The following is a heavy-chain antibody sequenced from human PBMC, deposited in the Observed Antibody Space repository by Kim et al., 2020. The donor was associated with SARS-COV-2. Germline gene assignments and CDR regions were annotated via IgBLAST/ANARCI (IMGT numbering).Heavy chain of an antibody. V-gene: IGHV1-2*02. CDR2: INPNSGGT. CDR3: ARGPYYYDSSGAFDL. Sequence: ASVKVSCKASGYTFTGYYMHWVRQAPGQGLEWMGWINPNSGGTNYAQKFQGRVTMTRDTSISTAYMELSRLRSDDTAVYYCARGPYYYDSSGAFDLWGRGTLVTVSS. J-gene: IGHJ2*01. CDR1: GYTFTGYY. D-gene: IGHD3-22*01.